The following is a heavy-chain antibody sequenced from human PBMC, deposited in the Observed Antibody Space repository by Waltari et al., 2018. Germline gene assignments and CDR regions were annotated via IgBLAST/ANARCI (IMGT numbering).Heavy chain of an antibody. Sequence: QFHLVQSGAEVKKPGPSVKVSCKVSGGTFSSYAITGVRQAPGKGLGWMGGSIPIFGTASYAQKFQGRVTITADESTGTAYMELSSLRAEDTAVYYCARAVRTSAAPTGRAFDIWGQGTMVTVSS. V-gene: IGHV1-69*12. CDR2: SIPIFGTA. CDR1: GGTFSSYA. CDR3: ARAVRTSAAPTGRAFDI. J-gene: IGHJ3*02. D-gene: IGHD2-2*01.